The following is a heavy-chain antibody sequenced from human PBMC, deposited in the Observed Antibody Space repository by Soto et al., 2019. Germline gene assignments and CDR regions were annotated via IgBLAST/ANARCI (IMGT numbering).Heavy chain of an antibody. CDR3: ARDPHSSSWHDPYYYGMDV. CDR1: GYTFTSYG. CDR2: ISAYNGNT. V-gene: IGHV1-18*01. D-gene: IGHD6-13*01. Sequence: ASVKVSCKASGYTFTSYGISWVRQAPGHGLEWMGWISAYNGNTNYAQKLQGRVTMTTDTSTSTAYMELRSLRSDDTAVYYCARDPHSSSWHDPYYYGMDVWGQGDTVTVS. J-gene: IGHJ6*01.